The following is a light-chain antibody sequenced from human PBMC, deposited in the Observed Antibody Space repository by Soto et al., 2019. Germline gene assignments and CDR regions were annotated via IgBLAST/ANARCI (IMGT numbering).Light chain of an antibody. CDR2: DAS. CDR1: QSVSSY. J-gene: IGKJ5*01. V-gene: IGKV3-11*01. CDR3: QQRSNWPLT. Sequence: EIVLTQSPATPSLSPGERATLSCRASQSVSSYLAWYQQKPGQAPRLLIYDASNRATGIPARFSGSGSGTDFTLTSSSLEPEDFAVYYCQQRSNWPLTFGQGTRLEIK.